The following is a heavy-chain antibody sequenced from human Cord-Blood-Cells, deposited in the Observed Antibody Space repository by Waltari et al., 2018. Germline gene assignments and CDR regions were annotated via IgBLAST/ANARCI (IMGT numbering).Heavy chain of an antibody. Sequence: QVQLQQWGAGLLKPSETLSLTCAVHGGSFSGYYWRWHRQPPGKGLEWIGEINHSGSTNYNPSLKSRVTISVDTSKNQFSLKLSSVTAADTAVYYCARGGIAVAGPDFDYWGQGTLVTVSS. CDR1: GGSFSGYY. J-gene: IGHJ4*02. D-gene: IGHD6-19*01. V-gene: IGHV4-34*01. CDR2: INHSGST. CDR3: ARGGIAVAGPDFDY.